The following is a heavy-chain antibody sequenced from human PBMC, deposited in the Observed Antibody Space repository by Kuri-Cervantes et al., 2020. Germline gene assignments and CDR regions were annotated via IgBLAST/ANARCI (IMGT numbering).Heavy chain of an antibody. D-gene: IGHD6-13*01. CDR1: GYTFTSYA. Sequence: ASVKVSCKASGYTFTSYAMHWVRQAPGQRLEWMGWINAGNGNTKYSQKFQGRVTMTTDTSTSTAYMELRSLRSDDTAVYYCARDGPSSSWRYYYYYYMDVWGKGTTVTVSS. J-gene: IGHJ6*03. CDR3: ARDGPSSSWRYYYYYYMDV. V-gene: IGHV1-3*01. CDR2: INAGNGNT.